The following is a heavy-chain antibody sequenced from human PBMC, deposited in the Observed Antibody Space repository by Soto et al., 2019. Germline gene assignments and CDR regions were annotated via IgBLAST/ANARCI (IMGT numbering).Heavy chain of an antibody. Sequence: GGSLRLSCVASGFTFSTYKMNWVRQAPGKGLEWISYISSSGSTIYYADSVNVRFTISRDNAKNSLYLQMNSLRAEDTAVYYCARERVGAARYYFDYWGQGALVTAP. V-gene: IGHV3-48*03. CDR3: ARERVGAARYYFDY. CDR1: GFTFSTYK. D-gene: IGHD1-26*01. J-gene: IGHJ4*02. CDR2: ISSSGSTI.